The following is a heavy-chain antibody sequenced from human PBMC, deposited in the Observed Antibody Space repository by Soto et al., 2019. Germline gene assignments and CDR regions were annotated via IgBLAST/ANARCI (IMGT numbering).Heavy chain of an antibody. CDR1: GGSISSGGYS. CDR2: IYHSGST. D-gene: IGHD5-12*01. CDR3: ARRRDGYDLFDY. V-gene: IGHV4-30-2*01. Sequence: SETLSLTCAVSGGSISSGGYSWSWIRQPPGKGLEWIGYIYHSGSTYYNPSLKSRVTILVDRSKNQFSLKLSSVTAADTAVYYCARRRDGYDLFDYWGQGALVTVS. J-gene: IGHJ4*02.